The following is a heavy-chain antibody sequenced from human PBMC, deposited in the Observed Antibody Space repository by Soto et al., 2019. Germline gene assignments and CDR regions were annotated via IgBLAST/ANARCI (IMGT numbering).Heavy chain of an antibody. CDR2: ITPIFGTA. Sequence: QVQLVQSGAEVKKPGSSVKVSCKASGGTFSSYAISWVRQAPGQGLEWMGGITPIFGTANYAQKFQGRVPITADESTSTAYMELSSLRSEDTAVYYCASPYPRYCSSTSCYRDYYYYGMDVWGQGTTVTVSS. CDR1: GGTFSSYA. D-gene: IGHD2-2*02. CDR3: ASPYPRYCSSTSCYRDYYYYGMDV. V-gene: IGHV1-69*01. J-gene: IGHJ6*02.